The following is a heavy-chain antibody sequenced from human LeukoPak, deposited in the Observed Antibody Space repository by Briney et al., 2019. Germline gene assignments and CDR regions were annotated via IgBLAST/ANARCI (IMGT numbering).Heavy chain of an antibody. CDR2: ISPNRGGT. D-gene: IGHD3-16*01. V-gene: IGHV1-2*02. J-gene: IGHJ3*02. Sequence: ASVKVSCKASANTFTGYYMHWVRQAPGQGLEWMGWISPNRGGTNYAQEFHGRVTMTRDTSISTAYMQLSRLTSDDTAVYYCARLGSSDIWGQGTMVSVSS. CDR1: ANTFTGYY. CDR3: ARLGSSDI.